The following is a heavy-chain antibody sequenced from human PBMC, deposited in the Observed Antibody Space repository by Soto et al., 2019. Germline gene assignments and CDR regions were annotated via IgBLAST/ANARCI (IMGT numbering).Heavy chain of an antibody. Sequence: DVQLLESGGGVVQSGGSLRLSCSASGFAFSDYSMHWVRQAPGRGREWVSAISGGGGNTYYAGSVNGRFTISRDNSRNTLYLQMHSLRDDDTALYYCAKETYGSGWTLDSWGQGTRATVSS. D-gene: IGHD6-19*01. CDR1: GFAFSDYS. V-gene: IGHV3-23*01. J-gene: IGHJ4*02. CDR3: AKETYGSGWTLDS. CDR2: ISGGGGNT.